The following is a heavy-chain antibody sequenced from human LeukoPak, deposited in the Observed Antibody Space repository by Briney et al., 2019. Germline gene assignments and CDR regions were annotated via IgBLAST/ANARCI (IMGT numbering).Heavy chain of an antibody. D-gene: IGHD3-10*01. CDR2: INSVGSST. CDR1: GFTFSSYW. CDR3: ARIRSHGYFDY. J-gene: IGHJ4*02. Sequence: GGSLRLSCAASGFTFSSYWMHWVRHAPGKGLVWVSRINSVGSSTSYADSVKGRFTISRDNAKNTLYLQMNSLRAEDTAVYYCARIRSHGYFDYWGQGTLVTVSS. V-gene: IGHV3-74*01.